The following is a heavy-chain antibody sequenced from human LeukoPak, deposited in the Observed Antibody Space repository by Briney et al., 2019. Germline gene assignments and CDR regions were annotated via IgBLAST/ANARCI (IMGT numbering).Heavy chain of an antibody. Sequence: SVKVSCKASGGTFSSYAISWVRQAPGQGLEWMGGIIPIFGTANYAQKFQGRVTITADESTSTVYMELSSLRSEDTAVYYCARESPNYDILTGYYMSPFDYWGQGTLVTVSS. CDR1: GGTFSSYA. J-gene: IGHJ4*02. CDR2: IIPIFGTA. CDR3: ARESPNYDILTGYYMSPFDY. V-gene: IGHV1-69*13. D-gene: IGHD3-9*01.